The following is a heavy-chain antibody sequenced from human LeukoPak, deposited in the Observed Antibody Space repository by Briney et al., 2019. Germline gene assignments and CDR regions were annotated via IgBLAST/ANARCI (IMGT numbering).Heavy chain of an antibody. CDR1: GGSISSGDYY. V-gene: IGHV4-30-4*01. Sequence: SETLSLTCTVSGGSISSGDYYWSWIRQPPGKGLEWIGYIYYSGSTYYNPSLKSRVTISVDTSKNQFSLKLSSVTAADTAVYYCASHYSGSYSFDYWGQGTLVTVCS. CDR2: IYYSGST. J-gene: IGHJ4*02. CDR3: ASHYSGSYSFDY. D-gene: IGHD1-26*01.